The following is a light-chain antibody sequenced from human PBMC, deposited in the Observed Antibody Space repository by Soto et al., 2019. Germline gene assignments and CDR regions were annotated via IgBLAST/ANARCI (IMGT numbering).Light chain of an antibody. CDR2: DAS. J-gene: IGKJ2*01. Sequence: DIQMTQSPSSLSASVGDRVTITCRASQSISSYLNWYQQKPGKAPKILIYDASSLQSGVPSRFSGSGSGTEFTLTISSLQPEDFATYYCQQSYRTPDTFGQGTKLEIK. V-gene: IGKV1-39*01. CDR1: QSISSY. CDR3: QQSYRTPDT.